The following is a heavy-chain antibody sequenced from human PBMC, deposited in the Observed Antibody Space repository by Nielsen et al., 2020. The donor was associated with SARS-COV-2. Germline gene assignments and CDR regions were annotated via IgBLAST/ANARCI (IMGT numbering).Heavy chain of an antibody. CDR3: AKGGVPTTRSHYSYYYMDG. CDR1: GFTFSAYG. CDR2: ISYDAVNV. Sequence: GESLKISCAASGFTFSAYGMHWVRQTPANGLEWVAVISYDAVNVDYADSVKGRFTISRDNSRNRLFLQMNSLTYGDSAVYFCAKGGVPTTRSHYSYYYMDGWGKGTTVVVSS. D-gene: IGHD1-7*01. V-gene: IGHV3-30*18. J-gene: IGHJ6*03.